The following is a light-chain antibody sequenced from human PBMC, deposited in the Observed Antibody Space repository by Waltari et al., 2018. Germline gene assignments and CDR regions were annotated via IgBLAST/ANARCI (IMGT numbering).Light chain of an antibody. CDR2: HAS. J-gene: IGKJ4*01. CDR1: QSVGSY. V-gene: IGKV3-11*01. Sequence: EIVLTQSPATLSLSPGERATLSCRASQSVGSYLAWYQQKPGQAPRLLIYHASNRATGIPARFSGSGSGTDFTLTISSLEPEDFAVYYCQERSFWLTFGGGTKVEIK. CDR3: QERSFWLT.